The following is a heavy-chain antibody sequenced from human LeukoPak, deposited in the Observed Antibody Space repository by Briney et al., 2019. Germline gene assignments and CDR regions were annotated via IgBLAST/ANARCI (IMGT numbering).Heavy chain of an antibody. Sequence: GGSLRLSCTTSGFSFVDYAMAWVRQAPGKGLESVGFIRSKAYGGTSEYAASVKGRFTLSRDDSKSIAYLQMNSLKAEDTAVYYCSREAVGGRRGATKLHFDYWGQGTLVTVSS. CDR1: GFSFVDYA. D-gene: IGHD1-26*01. CDR2: IRSKAYGGTS. CDR3: SREAVGGRRGATKLHFDY. J-gene: IGHJ4*02. V-gene: IGHV3-49*04.